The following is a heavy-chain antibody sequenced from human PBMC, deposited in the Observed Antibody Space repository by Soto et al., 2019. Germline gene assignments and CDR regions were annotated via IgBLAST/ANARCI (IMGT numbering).Heavy chain of an antibody. CDR1: GGSLSSGGYS. J-gene: IGHJ5*02. V-gene: IGHV4-30-2*01. CDR3: ARAYDFWSGYANWFDP. CDR2: IYHSGST. D-gene: IGHD3-3*01. Sequence: PSETLSLTCAVSGGSLSSGGYSWSWIRQPPGKGLEWIGYIYHSGSTYYNPSLKSRVTISVDRSKNQFSLKLSSVTAADTAVYYCARAYDFWSGYANWFDPWGQGTLVTVSS.